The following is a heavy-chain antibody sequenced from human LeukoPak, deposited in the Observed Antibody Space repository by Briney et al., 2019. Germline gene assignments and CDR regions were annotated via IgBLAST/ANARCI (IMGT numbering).Heavy chain of an antibody. J-gene: IGHJ4*02. CDR2: INHSGST. Sequence: PSETLSLTCAVYGGSFSGYYWSWIRQPPGKGLEWIGEINHSGSTNYNPSLKSRVTISVDTSKNQFSLKLSSVTAADTAVYYCARDLGRSGYYSSSWYRGGFDYWGQGTLVTVSS. CDR3: ARDLGRSGYYSSSWYRGGFDY. V-gene: IGHV4-34*01. CDR1: GGSFSGYY. D-gene: IGHD6-13*01.